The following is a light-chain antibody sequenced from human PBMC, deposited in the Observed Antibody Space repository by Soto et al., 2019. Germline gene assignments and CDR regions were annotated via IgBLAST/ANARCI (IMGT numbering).Light chain of an antibody. V-gene: IGLV2-23*01. CDR1: SSDVGSYNL. Sequence: QSVLTQPASVSGSPGQSITISCTGSSSDVGSYNLVSWYQQHPGKAPKLMIYEGNKRPSGVSNRFSGSKSANTASLTISGLQTEDEADYYCSSYAGTNTFVFGTGTKVTVL. CDR2: EGN. J-gene: IGLJ1*01. CDR3: SSYAGTNTFV.